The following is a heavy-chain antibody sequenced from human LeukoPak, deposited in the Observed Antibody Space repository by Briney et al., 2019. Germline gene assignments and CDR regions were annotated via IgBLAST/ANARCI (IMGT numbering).Heavy chain of an antibody. CDR1: GFTFSSYA. CDR2: ISGSGGST. V-gene: IGHV3-23*01. Sequence: GGSLRLSCAASGFTFSSYAMSWVRQAPGKGLEWVSAISGSGGSTYYADSVKGRFTISRDNSKNTLYLQMNSLRAEDTAVYYCATCEGATWLFGYWGQGTLVTVSS. CDR3: ATCEGATWLFGY. D-gene: IGHD1-26*01. J-gene: IGHJ4*02.